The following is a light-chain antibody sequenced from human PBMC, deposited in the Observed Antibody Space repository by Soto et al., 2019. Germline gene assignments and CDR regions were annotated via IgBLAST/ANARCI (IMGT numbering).Light chain of an antibody. CDR1: QSVSNNY. Sequence: EIVLTQSPGTLSLSPVERATLSGRASQSVSNNYLAWYQQKPGQAPGLLIYGASNSATGIPDRFSGSGSGTDFTLTISRLEPEDFAVYYCQQYGSSPRTFGQGTKVDI. J-gene: IGKJ1*01. V-gene: IGKV3-20*01. CDR3: QQYGSSPRT. CDR2: GAS.